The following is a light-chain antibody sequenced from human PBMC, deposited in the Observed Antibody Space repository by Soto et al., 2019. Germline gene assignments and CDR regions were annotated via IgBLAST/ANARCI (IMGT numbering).Light chain of an antibody. V-gene: IGLV2-14*01. CDR1: SSDVGGYNY. Sequence: QSALTQPASVSGSPGQSITISCTGTSSDVGGYNYVSWYQQHPGKAPKLMIYEVSNRPSGVSNRFSGSKSGNTAPLTISGLQAEGGADYYCSSYTSSSTLVFGGGTKLTVL. CDR2: EVS. CDR3: SSYTSSSTLV. J-gene: IGLJ3*02.